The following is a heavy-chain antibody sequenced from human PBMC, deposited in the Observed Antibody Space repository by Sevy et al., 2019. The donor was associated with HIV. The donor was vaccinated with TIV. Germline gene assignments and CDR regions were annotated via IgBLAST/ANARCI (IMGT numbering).Heavy chain of an antibody. V-gene: IGHV3-48*02. J-gene: IGHJ3*01. CDR1: GFTFNSDN. Sequence: GGSLRLSCVSSGFTFNSDNMNWVRQAPGKGLEWVSYISSSSSSIFYADSVKGRFTISRDNAKNSLYLQMNGLRDEDTAVYYCGRGQIYDAFDVWGQGTMVTVSS. CDR3: GRGQIYDAFDV. CDR2: ISSSSSSI.